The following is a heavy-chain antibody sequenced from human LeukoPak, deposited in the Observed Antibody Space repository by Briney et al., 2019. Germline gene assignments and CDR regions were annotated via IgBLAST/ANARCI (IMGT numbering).Heavy chain of an antibody. V-gene: IGHV3-30*02. J-gene: IGHJ4*02. CDR2: ILYDGSNK. CDR1: GFTFRDHG. D-gene: IGHD3-22*01. CDR3: AKTIDKGSGYYMDY. Sequence: TGGSLRLSCAASGFTFRDHGMHWVRQAPGKGLEWVTFILYDGSNKYYTDSVKGRFTISRDNSKNTLYLQMNSLKPDDTAVYYCAKTIDKGSGYYMDYWGQGTLVSDSS.